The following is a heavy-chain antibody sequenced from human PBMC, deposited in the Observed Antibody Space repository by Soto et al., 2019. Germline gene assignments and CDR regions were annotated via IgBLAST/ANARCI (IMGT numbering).Heavy chain of an antibody. D-gene: IGHD3-16*01. Sequence: QVQLVQSGAEVKKPGSSVKVSCKASGGTFSSYTISWVRQAPGQGLELMGRIIPILGIANYAQKFQGRVTITADKSTSTAYMELSSLRSEDTAVYYCARAKGGYFDYWGQGTLVTVSS. CDR2: IIPILGIA. CDR1: GGTFSSYT. V-gene: IGHV1-69*02. J-gene: IGHJ4*02. CDR3: ARAKGGYFDY.